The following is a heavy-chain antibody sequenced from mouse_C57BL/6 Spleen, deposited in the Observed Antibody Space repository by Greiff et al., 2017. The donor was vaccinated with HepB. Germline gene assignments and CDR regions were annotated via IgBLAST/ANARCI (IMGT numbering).Heavy chain of an antibody. Sequence: VQLQQSGPELVKPGASVKISCKASGYAFSSSWMNWVKQRPGKGLEWIGRIYPGDGDTNYNGKFKGKATLTADKSSSTAYMQLSSLASEDSAVYFCARSRSYDSWFAYWGQGTLVTVSA. CDR1: GYAFSSSW. CDR2: IYPGDGDT. D-gene: IGHD2-4*01. J-gene: IGHJ3*01. V-gene: IGHV1-82*01. CDR3: ARSRSYDSWFAY.